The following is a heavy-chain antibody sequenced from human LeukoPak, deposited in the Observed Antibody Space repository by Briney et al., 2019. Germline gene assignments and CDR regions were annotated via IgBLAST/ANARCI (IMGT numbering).Heavy chain of an antibody. D-gene: IGHD2-15*01. V-gene: IGHV3-21*01. CDR3: ARDPQDIVVVVAANVWEYYFDY. CDR2: ISSSSSYI. CDR1: GFTFSSYS. J-gene: IGHJ4*02. Sequence: SGGSLRLSCAASGFTFSSYSMNWVRQAPGKGLEWVSSISSSSSYIYYADSVKGRFTISRDNAKNSLYLQMNSLRAEDTAVYYCARDPQDIVVVVAANVWEYYFDYWGQGTLVTVSS.